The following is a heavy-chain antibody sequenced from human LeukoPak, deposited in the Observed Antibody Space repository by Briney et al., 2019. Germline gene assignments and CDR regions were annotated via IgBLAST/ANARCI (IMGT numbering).Heavy chain of an antibody. CDR3: TRDRGTYNWLDP. Sequence: GGSLRLPCAASGFTLSDSAIHWVRQASGKGLEWVGLIDRPAKSYATAYGASVGGRFTISRDDSKNTAYLQMDSLKTEDTALYYCTRDRGTYNWLDPWGQGTLVTVSS. D-gene: IGHD1-26*01. CDR1: GFTLSDSA. CDR2: IDRPAKSYAT. J-gene: IGHJ5*02. V-gene: IGHV3-73*01.